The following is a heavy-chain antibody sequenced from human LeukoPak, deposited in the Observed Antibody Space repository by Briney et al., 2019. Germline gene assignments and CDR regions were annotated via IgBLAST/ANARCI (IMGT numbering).Heavy chain of an antibody. Sequence: GESLKISCKGSGYSFTCYWISWVRQMPGKGLEWMGRIDPSDSYTNYSPSFQGHVTISADKSISTAYLQWSSLKASDTAMYYCARLNPMQWLDDYWGQGTLVTVSS. J-gene: IGHJ4*02. D-gene: IGHD6-19*01. CDR3: ARLNPMQWLDDY. V-gene: IGHV5-10-1*01. CDR1: GYSFTCYW. CDR2: IDPSDSYT.